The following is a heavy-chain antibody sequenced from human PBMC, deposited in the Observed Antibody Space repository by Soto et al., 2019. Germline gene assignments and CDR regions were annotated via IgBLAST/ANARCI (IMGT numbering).Heavy chain of an antibody. V-gene: IGHV3-48*02. CDR1: GFTFSSYS. CDR2: ISSSSSTI. J-gene: IGHJ4*02. Sequence: EVQLVESGGGLVQPGGSLRLSCAASGFTFSSYSMNWVRQAPGKGLEWVSYISSSSSTIYYADSVKGRFTISRDNVKNSLYLHMNSLRDEDTAVYYCASGKDYAEGGYWGQGTLVTVSS. CDR3: ASGKDYAEGGY. D-gene: IGHD4-17*01.